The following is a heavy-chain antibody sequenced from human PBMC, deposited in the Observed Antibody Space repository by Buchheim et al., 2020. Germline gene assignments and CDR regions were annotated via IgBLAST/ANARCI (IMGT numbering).Heavy chain of an antibody. Sequence: QVQLQESGPGLVKPSETLSLTCTVSGGSISSYYWSWIRQPPGKGLEWIGYIYYSGSTNYNPSLKSRVTISVDTSKNQFSLKLSSVAAADTAVYYCARQIVHFDYWGQGTL. V-gene: IGHV4-59*01. CDR3: ARQIVHFDY. J-gene: IGHJ4*02. D-gene: IGHD3-16*02. CDR2: IYYSGST. CDR1: GGSISSYY.